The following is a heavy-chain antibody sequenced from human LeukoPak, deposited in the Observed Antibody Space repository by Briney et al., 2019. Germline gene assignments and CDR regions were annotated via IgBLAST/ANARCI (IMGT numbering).Heavy chain of an antibody. J-gene: IGHJ3*02. Sequence: GRSLRLSCAASGFTFDDYAMHWVRQAPGKGLEWVSGISWNSGSIGYADSVKGRFTISRDNAKNSLYLQMNSLRAEDTALYYCAKAGYSSTREAFDIWGQGTMVTVSS. V-gene: IGHV3-9*01. CDR2: ISWNSGSI. CDR1: GFTFDDYA. D-gene: IGHD6-13*01. CDR3: AKAGYSSTREAFDI.